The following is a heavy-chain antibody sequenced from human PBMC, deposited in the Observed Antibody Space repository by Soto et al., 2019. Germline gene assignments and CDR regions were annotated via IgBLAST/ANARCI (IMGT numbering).Heavy chain of an antibody. J-gene: IGHJ4*02. V-gene: IGHV4-34*01. CDR2: INHSGST. CDR1: GGSFSGYY. D-gene: IGHD1-7*01. Sequence: SETLSLTCAVYGGSFSGYYWSWIRQPPGKGLEWIGEINHSGSTNYNPSLKSRVTISVDTSKNQFSLKLSSVTAADTAVYYCARGRTGTTSFDSWGPGTLVTVS. CDR3: ARGRTGTTSFDS.